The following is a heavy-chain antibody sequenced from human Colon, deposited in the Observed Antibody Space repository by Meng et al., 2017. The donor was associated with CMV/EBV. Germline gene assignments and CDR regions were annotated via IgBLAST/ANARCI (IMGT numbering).Heavy chain of an antibody. CDR2: IFNTGAT. Sequence: GGSLRLSCAASGFTVTSNHITWVRQAPGKGLEWVSTIFNTGATHFSDSVKGRFSISKDTSKNTVHLQMDSLRAEDTAVYYCARDPHPSYYDFWSGIDYWGQGTLVTVSS. CDR1: GFTVTSNH. J-gene: IGHJ4*02. CDR3: ARDPHPSYYDFWSGIDY. V-gene: IGHV3-53*01. D-gene: IGHD3-3*01.